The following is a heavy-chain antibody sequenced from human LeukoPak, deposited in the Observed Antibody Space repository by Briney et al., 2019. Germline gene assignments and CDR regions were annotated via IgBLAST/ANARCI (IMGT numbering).Heavy chain of an antibody. D-gene: IGHD3-10*01. V-gene: IGHV3-21*04. CDR3: AKVFRRGGTLDY. CDR2: ISSSSSYI. CDR1: GFTFSSYS. J-gene: IGHJ4*02. Sequence: GGSLRLSCAASGFTFSSYSMNWVRQAPGKGLEWVSSISSSSSYIYYADSVKGRFTISRDNAKNTLYLQMNSLRAEDTAVYYCAKVFRRGGTLDYWGQGTLVTVSS.